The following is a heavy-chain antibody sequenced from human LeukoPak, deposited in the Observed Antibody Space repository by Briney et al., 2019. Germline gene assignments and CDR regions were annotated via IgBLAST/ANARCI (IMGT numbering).Heavy chain of an antibody. J-gene: IGHJ4*02. CDR3: ARGSNYYGSGSYYNIAASPFDY. CDR2: INHSGST. V-gene: IGHV4-34*01. D-gene: IGHD3-10*01. CDR1: GGSFSGYY. Sequence: SETLSLTCAVYGGSFSGYYWSWIRQPPGKGLEWIGEINHSGSTNYNPSLKSRVTISVDTSKNQFSLKLSSVTAADTAVYYCARGSNYYGSGSYYNIAASPFDYWGQGTQVTVSS.